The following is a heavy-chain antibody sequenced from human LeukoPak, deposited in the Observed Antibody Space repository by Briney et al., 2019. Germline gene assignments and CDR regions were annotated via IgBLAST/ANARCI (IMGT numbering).Heavy chain of an antibody. CDR3: ARVGLPAANYYYYYGMDV. CDR1: GGTFSSYA. Sequence: ASVKVSCKASGGTFSSYAISWVRQAPGQGLEWMGWINTNTGNPTYAQGFTGRFVFSLDTSVSTAYLQISSLKAEDTAVYYCARVGLPAANYYYYYGMDVWGQGTTVTVSS. J-gene: IGHJ6*02. V-gene: IGHV7-4-1*02. CDR2: INTNTGNP. D-gene: IGHD2-2*01.